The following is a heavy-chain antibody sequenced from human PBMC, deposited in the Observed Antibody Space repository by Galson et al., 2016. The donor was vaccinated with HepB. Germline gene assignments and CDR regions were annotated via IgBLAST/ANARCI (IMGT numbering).Heavy chain of an antibody. CDR2: IGTAGDT. CDR1: GLTFSRCD. D-gene: IGHD1-1*01. CDR3: ARFIASPWNDYYYYGMDV. V-gene: IGHV3-13*01. Sequence: SLRLSCAASGLTFSRCDMHWVRQATGKGLERVSAIGTAGDTYYPGSVRGRFTISRENSKNSLYLQMNSLRAEDTAVYYCARFIASPWNDYYYYGMDVWGKGTPVTVSS. J-gene: IGHJ6*04.